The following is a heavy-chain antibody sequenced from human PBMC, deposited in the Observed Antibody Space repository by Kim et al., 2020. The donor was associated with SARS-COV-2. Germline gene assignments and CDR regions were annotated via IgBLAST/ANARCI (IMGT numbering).Heavy chain of an antibody. J-gene: IGHJ4*02. CDR2: ISSSNSYT. D-gene: IGHD6-13*01. V-gene: IGHV3-11*05. Sequence: GGSLRLSCAASGFTFSDYYMSWIRQAPGKGLEWVSYISSSNSYTYYVDSVKGRFTISRDNAENSLFLQMDSLRADDTAVYYCARVGVGSSSWYYFDYWGQGMMVTVSS. CDR1: GFTFSDYY. CDR3: ARVGVGSSSWYYFDY.